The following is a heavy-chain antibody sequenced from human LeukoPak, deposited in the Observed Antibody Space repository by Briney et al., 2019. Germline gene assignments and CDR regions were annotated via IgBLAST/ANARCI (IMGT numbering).Heavy chain of an antibody. CDR2: IRSKAYGVTT. J-gene: IGHJ6*03. V-gene: IGHV3-49*03. CDR1: GFTFGDCA. Sequence: GGSLRLXCTASGFTFGDCAMSWFRQAPGKGLEWVGFIRSKAYGVTTEYAASVKGRFTILRDDSKSIAYLQMNSLKTEDTAVYYCTREDIVVVPAAQSYYYYMDVWGKGTTVTVSS. D-gene: IGHD2-2*01. CDR3: TREDIVVVPAAQSYYYYMDV.